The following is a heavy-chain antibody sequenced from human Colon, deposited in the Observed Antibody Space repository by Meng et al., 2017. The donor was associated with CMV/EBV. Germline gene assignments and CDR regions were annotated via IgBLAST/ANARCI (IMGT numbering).Heavy chain of an antibody. CDR1: GFMFEKYE. D-gene: IGHD2-21*01. V-gene: IGHV3-48*03. CDR3: VSLGPTIRY. Sequence: GESLKISCVGSGFMFEKYEMNWVRQAPGKGPEWISYISSSSSTIKYADSVRGRFTTSRDNAKQSMYLQLDSLRVEDTGLYYCVSLGPTIRYWGQGTTVTVSS. CDR2: ISSSSSTI. J-gene: IGHJ6*02.